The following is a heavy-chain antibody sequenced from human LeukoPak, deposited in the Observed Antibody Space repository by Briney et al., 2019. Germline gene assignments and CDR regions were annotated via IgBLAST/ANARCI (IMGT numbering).Heavy chain of an antibody. Sequence: ASVKVSCKASGYTFTSYYIHWVRQAPGQGLGWMGIINPSGGSTTYAQKFQGRVTMTRDTSTSTVYMELSSLRSDDTAVYYCARDPHSGNWFDPWGQGTLVTVSS. CDR1: GYTFTSYY. J-gene: IGHJ5*02. D-gene: IGHD6-25*01. CDR3: ARDPHSGNWFDP. V-gene: IGHV1-46*01. CDR2: INPSGGST.